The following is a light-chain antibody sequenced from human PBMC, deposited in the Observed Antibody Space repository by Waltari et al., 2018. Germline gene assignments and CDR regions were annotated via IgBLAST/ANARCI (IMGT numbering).Light chain of an antibody. Sequence: QSALTQPASVSGSPGQSITTSCTGTSSDVGFSDFFSCFQQHPGKAPKVMIYKVNNRPSGVSTRFSGSKSANTASLTISGLQAEDEADYYCSSYTRRSYWVFGGGTQLTVL. CDR3: SSYTRRSYWV. V-gene: IGLV2-14*01. CDR2: KVN. CDR1: SSDVGFSDF. J-gene: IGLJ3*02.